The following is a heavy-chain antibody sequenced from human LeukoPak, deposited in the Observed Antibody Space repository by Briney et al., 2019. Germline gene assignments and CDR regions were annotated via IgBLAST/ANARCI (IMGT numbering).Heavy chain of an antibody. CDR1: GGSFSGYY. D-gene: IGHD6-19*01. CDR2: INHSGST. V-gene: IGHV4-34*01. Sequence: SETLSLTCAVYGGSFSGYYWSWIRQPPGKGLEWIGEINHSGSTNYNPSLKSRVTISVDTSKNQFSLKLSSVTAADTAVYYCARDLKRLSQWLVDYYYYGMDVWGQGTTVTVSS. CDR3: ARDLKRLSQWLVDYYYYGMDV. J-gene: IGHJ6*02.